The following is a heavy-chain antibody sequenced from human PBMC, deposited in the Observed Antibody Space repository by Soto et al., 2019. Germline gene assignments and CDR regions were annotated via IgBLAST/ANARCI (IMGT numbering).Heavy chain of an antibody. Sequence: EVELVESGGGLVEPGGSLRLSSAASGFSFSTSDRTWVRQAPGKGLEYVSSINYSGRYMFYAGPLKGRFTISRDNAKNSLYLQMNSLRAEDTAVYYCARKYSSDMSGSDFFDYWGQGTLVAVTA. CDR2: INYSGRYM. J-gene: IGHJ4*02. V-gene: IGHV3-21*04. CDR1: GFSFSTSD. CDR3: ARKYSSDMSGSDFFDY. D-gene: IGHD3-3*01.